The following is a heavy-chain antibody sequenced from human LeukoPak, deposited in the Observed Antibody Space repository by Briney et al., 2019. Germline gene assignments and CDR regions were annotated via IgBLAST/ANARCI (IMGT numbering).Heavy chain of an antibody. CDR3: AKATGYLL. CDR1: GFTFSSYA. CDR2: ISGSGGST. D-gene: IGHD1-14*01. V-gene: IGHV3-23*01. Sequence: GGSLRLSCAASGFTFSSYAMSWVRQAPGKGLEWVSAISGSGGSTYYADSVKGRFSISRDNAENTLYLQMNSLRADDTAVYYCAKATGYLLWGQGTLVTVSS. J-gene: IGHJ4*02.